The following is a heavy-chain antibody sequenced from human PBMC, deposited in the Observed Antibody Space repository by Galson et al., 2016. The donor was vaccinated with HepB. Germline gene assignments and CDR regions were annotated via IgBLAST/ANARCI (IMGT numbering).Heavy chain of an antibody. Sequence: SLRLSCAASGFTLSSAWLSRVRQAPGKGLEWVSAIYIGGITYYADSVKGRFTISRDNSKSTLYLQMNSLRAEDTAVYYCASGQTYDFWSAALGGYWGQGTLVIVSS. J-gene: IGHJ4*02. D-gene: IGHD3-3*01. CDR2: IYIGGIT. CDR3: ASGQTYDFWSAALGGY. V-gene: IGHV3-53*01. CDR1: GFTLSSAW.